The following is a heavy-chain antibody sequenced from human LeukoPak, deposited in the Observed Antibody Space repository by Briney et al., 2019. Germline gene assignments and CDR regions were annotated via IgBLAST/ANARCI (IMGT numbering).Heavy chain of an antibody. J-gene: IGHJ4*02. CDR2: IIPMLDVA. Sequence: ASVKVSCKASGGSFSSHAFSWMRQAPGQGFEWMGRIIPMLDVANYAQKFQGRVTFTADKSTSTAYMELSSLRSEDTAIYYCARIPSGTYLMFDYWGQGTLVTVSS. CDR3: ARIPSGTYLMFDY. D-gene: IGHD1-26*01. V-gene: IGHV1-69*04. CDR1: GGSFSSHA.